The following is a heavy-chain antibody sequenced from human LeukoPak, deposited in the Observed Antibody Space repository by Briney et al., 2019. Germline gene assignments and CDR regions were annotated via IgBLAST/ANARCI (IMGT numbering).Heavy chain of an antibody. CDR1: GFTFSSYW. V-gene: IGHV3-74*01. J-gene: IGHJ4*02. D-gene: IGHD3-10*01. CDR2: INSDGSST. Sequence: PGGSLRLSCAASGFTFSSYWMHWVRQAPGKGLVWVSRINSDGSSTSYADSVKGRFTISRDNAKNTLYLQMNSLRAEDTAVYYCARDQRLLWFGESDEAYFDYWGQGTLVTVSS. CDR3: ARDQRLLWFGESDEAYFDY.